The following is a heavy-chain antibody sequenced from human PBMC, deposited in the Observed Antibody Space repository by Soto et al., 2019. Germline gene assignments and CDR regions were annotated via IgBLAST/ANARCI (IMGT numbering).Heavy chain of an antibody. V-gene: IGHV1-18*01. CDR3: VMVDNYVTPTPQDG. D-gene: IGHD3-16*01. Sequence: QVQLVQSGDEVTKPGASVQVSCPASGYIFVNYGIAWVRQAPGQGLEWMGWISPYTGNTHSATKVQGRLTMTTDTSTSTAYMDLGSQKSDDTAVYYCVMVDNYVTPTPQDGWGQGTTVTVSS. CDR1: GYIFVNYG. J-gene: IGHJ6*02. CDR2: ISPYTGNT.